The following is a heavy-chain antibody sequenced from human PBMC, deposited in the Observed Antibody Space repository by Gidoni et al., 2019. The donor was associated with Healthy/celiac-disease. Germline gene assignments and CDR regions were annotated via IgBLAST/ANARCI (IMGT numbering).Heavy chain of an antibody. CDR1: GRSVSSGSYY. J-gene: IGHJ6*02. CDR2: IYYSGST. D-gene: IGHD2-21*01. V-gene: IGHV4-61*01. Sequence: QVQLQESGPGLVKPSETLSLTCPLSGRSVSSGSYYWSWIRQPPGKGLEWIGYIYYSGSTNYNPSLKSRVTISVDTSKNQFSLKLSSVTAADTAVYYCARVGFHYYYGMDVWGQGTTVTVSS. CDR3: ARVGFHYYYGMDV.